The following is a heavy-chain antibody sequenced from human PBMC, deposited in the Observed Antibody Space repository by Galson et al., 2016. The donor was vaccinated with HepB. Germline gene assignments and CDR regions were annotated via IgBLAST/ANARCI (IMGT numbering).Heavy chain of an antibody. V-gene: IGHV3-30*18. D-gene: IGHD5-18*01. Sequence: SLRLSCAASGFTFSYYGMHWVRQAPGKGLDWVTVISYDGSNKYYADSVKGRFIISRDNSKNTLYLQMNSLRAEDTAVYYCAKDRTGGYSYGNRYYFYGMDVWGQGTTVSVSS. CDR2: ISYDGSNK. J-gene: IGHJ6*02. CDR3: AKDRTGGYSYGNRYYFYGMDV. CDR1: GFTFSYYG.